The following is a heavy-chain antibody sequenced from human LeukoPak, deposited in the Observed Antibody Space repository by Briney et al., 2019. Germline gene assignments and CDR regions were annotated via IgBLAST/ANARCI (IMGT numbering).Heavy chain of an antibody. CDR2: IYTSGST. D-gene: IGHD3-22*01. CDR3: ARDMDYYDSSGYLGYYYMDV. J-gene: IGHJ6*03. V-gene: IGHV4-4*07. CDR1: GGSLSSYY. Sequence: SETLSLTCTVSGGSLSSYYWSWIRQPAGKGLEWIGRIYTSGSTNYNPSLKSRVTMSVDTSKNQFSLKLSSVTAADTAVYYCARDMDYYDSSGYLGYYYMDVWGKGTTVTISS.